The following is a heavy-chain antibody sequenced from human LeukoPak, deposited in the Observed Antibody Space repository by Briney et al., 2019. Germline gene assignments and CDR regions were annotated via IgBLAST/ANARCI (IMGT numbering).Heavy chain of an antibody. CDR2: IRHDESNK. J-gene: IGHJ5*02. CDR3: AKFSYGDYVA. D-gene: IGHD4-17*01. V-gene: IGHV3-30*02. Sequence: GGSLRLSCATSGFVFSKNGMHWVRQAPGKGLEWVAFIRHDESNKYYADSVKGRFTISRDNSKNTLSLQMNSLRPDDTAVCYCAKFSYGDYVAWGQGTLVIVSS. CDR1: GFVFSKNG.